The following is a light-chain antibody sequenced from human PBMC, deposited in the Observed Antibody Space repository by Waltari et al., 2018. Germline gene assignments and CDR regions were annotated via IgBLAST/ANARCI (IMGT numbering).Light chain of an antibody. V-gene: IGKV4-1*01. Sequence: DIAMTQSPDSLSLPLGERASITCRSSQRVVYSSNNKNYLAWHQQKPGQPPKLLIYWASTRESGVPDRFSDRGSGTDFTLTISSLQAEDVAVYYCQQYYSTPLTFGGGTKVEI. J-gene: IGKJ4*01. CDR1: QRVVYSSNNKNY. CDR3: QQYYSTPLT. CDR2: WAS.